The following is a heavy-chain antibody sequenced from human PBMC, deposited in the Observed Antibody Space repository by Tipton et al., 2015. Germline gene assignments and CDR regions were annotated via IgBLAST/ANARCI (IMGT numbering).Heavy chain of an antibody. CDR3: ARGGSPIIEMAYHHYGLDV. D-gene: IGHD5-24*01. Sequence: TLSLTCSLSGGSFYTYYGTWIRQPPGQGLEWIGEIYHSGPTNYNPSLRGRFTISLRTSKKQLSLKVDSVTAAGTAIYYCARGGSPIIEMAYHHYGLDVWGQGTTVTVSS. CDR2: IYHSGPT. CDR1: GGSFYTYY. V-gene: IGHV4-34*01. J-gene: IGHJ6*02.